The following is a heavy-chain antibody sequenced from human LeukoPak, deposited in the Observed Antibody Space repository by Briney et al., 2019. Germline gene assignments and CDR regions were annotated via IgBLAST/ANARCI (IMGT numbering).Heavy chain of an antibody. Sequence: ASVKVSCKASGYTFATYGFCWVRQAPGHGLEWMGWISANTGKTDYAQKFQGRVTMTTDTSTSTAYMELRSLRPDDTAVYYCAKVAGDRMDYWGQGTLLTLSS. V-gene: IGHV1-18*01. CDR3: AKVAGDRMDY. J-gene: IGHJ4*02. CDR1: GYTFATYG. D-gene: IGHD6-13*01. CDR2: ISANTGKT.